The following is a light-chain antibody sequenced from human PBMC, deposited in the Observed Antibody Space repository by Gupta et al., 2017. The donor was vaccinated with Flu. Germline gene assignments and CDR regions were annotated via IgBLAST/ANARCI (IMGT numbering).Light chain of an antibody. CDR1: QSFNTF. CDR3: QQSKFSPRT. J-gene: IGKJ4*01. CDR2: AAS. V-gene: IGKV1-39*01. Sequence: DIQLTQSPSSLSASVGDRVTITCRASQSFNTFLNWYRQKPGKAPGLLIFAASTLQSAVPSRFSGRGSGTDFTLTISSLQPEDFATYHCQQSKFSPRTFGGGTKVEIK.